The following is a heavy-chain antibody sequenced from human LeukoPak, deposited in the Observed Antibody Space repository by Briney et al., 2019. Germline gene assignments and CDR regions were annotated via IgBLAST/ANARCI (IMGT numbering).Heavy chain of an antibody. Sequence: ASVKVSCKASGGTFSSYAISWVRQAPGQGLEWMGGIIPIFGTANYAQKFQGRVTITADESTSTAYMELSSLRSEDTAVYYCARLPLRSIAVGYYGMDVWGQGTTVTVSS. V-gene: IGHV1-69*13. CDR2: IIPIFGTA. CDR3: ARLPLRSIAVGYYGMDV. CDR1: GGTFSSYA. J-gene: IGHJ6*02. D-gene: IGHD6-6*01.